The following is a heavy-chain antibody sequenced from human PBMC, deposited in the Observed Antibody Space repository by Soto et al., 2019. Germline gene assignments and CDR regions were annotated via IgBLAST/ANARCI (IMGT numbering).Heavy chain of an antibody. CDR2: IIPIFGTA. V-gene: IGHV1-69*12. D-gene: IGHD3-10*01. CDR1: GGTFSSYA. CDR3: ARVRGPSMVYFPYWFDP. Sequence: QVQLVQSGAEVKKPGSSVKVSCKASGGTFSSYAITWVRQAPGQGLEWMGGIIPIFGTANYAQKFQARVTITADESTCTAYMELSILRSDDTAVYYCARVRGPSMVYFPYWFDPWGQGTLVTVSP. J-gene: IGHJ5*02.